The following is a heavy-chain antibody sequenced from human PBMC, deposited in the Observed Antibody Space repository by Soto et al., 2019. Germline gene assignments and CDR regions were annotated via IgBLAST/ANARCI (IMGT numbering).Heavy chain of an antibody. V-gene: IGHV4-30-4*01. Sequence: SETLSLTCTVSGGPISSGDYYWSWIRQPPGKGLEWIGYIYYSGSTYYNPSLKSRVTISVDTSKNQFSLKLSSVTAADTAVYYCAIAQSSWGHFDYRGQGTLVTGS. CDR3: AIAQSSWGHFDY. J-gene: IGHJ4*02. CDR2: IYYSGST. D-gene: IGHD6-13*01. CDR1: GGPISSGDYY.